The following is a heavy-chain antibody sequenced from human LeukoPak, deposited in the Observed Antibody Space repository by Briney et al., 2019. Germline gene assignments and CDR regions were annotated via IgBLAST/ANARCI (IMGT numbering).Heavy chain of an antibody. CDR2: ISWNSGNI. Sequence: PGGSLRLSCAASGFTFNDYAMHWVRQVPGKSLEWVSGISWNSGNIGYADSVKGRFTISRDNAKNSLYLQMNSLRPEDTALYYCAKSLAVAGFDYWGQGTLVTVSS. CDR3: AKSLAVAGFDY. J-gene: IGHJ4*02. CDR1: GFTFNDYA. D-gene: IGHD6-19*01. V-gene: IGHV3-9*01.